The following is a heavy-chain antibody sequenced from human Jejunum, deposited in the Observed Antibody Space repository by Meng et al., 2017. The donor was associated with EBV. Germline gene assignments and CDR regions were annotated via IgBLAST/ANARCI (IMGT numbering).Heavy chain of an antibody. D-gene: IGHD6-13*01. V-gene: IGHV3-23*01. Sequence: EVQLLESGGGLVQPGGSLRLSCAASGVTFGSYARTWFRQAPGKRLEWVTAISGSASKTYYADSVRGRFSISRDNSKNTLYLQINNLTVEDTAVYYCAKRRVSAAPGGVGSWGPGTLVTVSS. J-gene: IGHJ4*02. CDR3: AKRRVSAAPGGVGS. CDR1: GVTFGSYA. CDR2: ISGSASKT.